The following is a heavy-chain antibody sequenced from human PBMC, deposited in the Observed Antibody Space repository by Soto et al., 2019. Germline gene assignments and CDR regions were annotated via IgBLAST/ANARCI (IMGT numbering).Heavy chain of an antibody. J-gene: IGHJ4*02. CDR2: INGGGAV. CDR1: GFPFSNFE. Sequence: EVQVVESGGGSVQPGGSLRLSCAASGFPFSNFEMNWVRQAPGKGLEWLSYINGGGAVYYSDSVKGRFTSSRDNAKNSLYLQMSSLRAEDTAVYFCVGGGLSYFDYWGQGALVTVSS. CDR3: VGGGLSYFDY. D-gene: IGHD3-16*01. V-gene: IGHV3-48*03.